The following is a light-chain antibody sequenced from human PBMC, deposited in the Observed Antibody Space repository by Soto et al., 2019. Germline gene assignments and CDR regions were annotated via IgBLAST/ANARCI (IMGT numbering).Light chain of an antibody. V-gene: IGLV2-8*01. CDR3: SSHAGIINVV. CDR2: EVT. J-gene: IGLJ3*02. Sequence: QSALTQPPSASGSPGQSVTISFTGTSSDVGGYNYVSWYQQHPGKAPKLIIYEVTKRPSGVPDRFAGSKSGNTASLTVSGLLAEDDADYYCSSHAGIINVVFGGGTKVTVL. CDR1: SSDVGGYNY.